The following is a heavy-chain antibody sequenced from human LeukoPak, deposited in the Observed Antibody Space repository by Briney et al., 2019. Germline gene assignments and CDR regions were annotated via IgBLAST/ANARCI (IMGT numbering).Heavy chain of an antibody. J-gene: IGHJ5*02. CDR1: GFTFSSYW. Sequence: GGSLRLSCAASGFTFSSYWMSWVRQAPGKGLEWVANIKQDGGKKYYVDSVKGRFTISRDNAKNSLYLQMNSLRADDTAVYYCAIGRPVGEWPWGQGTLVIVSS. V-gene: IGHV3-7*01. CDR3: AIGRPVGEWP. D-gene: IGHD3-10*01. CDR2: IKQDGGKK.